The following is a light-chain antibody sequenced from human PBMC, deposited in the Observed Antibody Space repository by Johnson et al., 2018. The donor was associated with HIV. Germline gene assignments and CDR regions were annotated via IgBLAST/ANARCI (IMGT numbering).Light chain of an antibody. V-gene: IGLV1-51*02. CDR3: GTWDSSLSVYV. CDR1: SSNIGNNY. Sequence: QSVLTQPPSVSAAPGQKVTISCSGSSSNIGNNYVSWYQQLPGTAPKLLIYENNKRPSGIPDRFSGSKSGTSATLGITGLQTGAEADYYCGTWDSSLSVYVFGTGTEVTVL. CDR2: ENN. J-gene: IGLJ1*01.